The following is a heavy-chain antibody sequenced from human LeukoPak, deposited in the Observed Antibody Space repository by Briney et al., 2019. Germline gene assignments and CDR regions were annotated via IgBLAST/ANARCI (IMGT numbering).Heavy chain of an antibody. CDR2: IYGNDDK. Sequence: SGPTLVKPTQTLTLTCTFSGFSLSSSGVSVAWIRQPPEKALEWLALIYGNDDKRYRPSLRNRLTITKETSKNQVVLTMTNMDPVDTATYYCVHITDYGSGNLDYFDYWGQGTLVTVSS. J-gene: IGHJ4*02. V-gene: IGHV2-5*01. CDR1: GFSLSSSGVS. D-gene: IGHD3-10*01. CDR3: VHITDYGSGNLDYFDY.